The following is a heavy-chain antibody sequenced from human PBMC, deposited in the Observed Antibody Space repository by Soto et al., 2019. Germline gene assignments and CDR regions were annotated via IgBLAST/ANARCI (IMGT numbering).Heavy chain of an antibody. CDR2: LSGSGGDT. J-gene: IGHJ4*02. CDR1: GFTFSSFA. V-gene: IGHV3-23*01. D-gene: IGHD3-16*02. Sequence: GGSLRLSCVASGFTFSSFAMTWVRQAPGKGLEWVSTLSGSGGDTYYADSVNGRFTISRDKSKNTLYLQMYRLRVEDTAVYYCAKRGGYDYVWKSYRPDYWGQGTLVTVSS. CDR3: AKRGGYDYVWKSYRPDY.